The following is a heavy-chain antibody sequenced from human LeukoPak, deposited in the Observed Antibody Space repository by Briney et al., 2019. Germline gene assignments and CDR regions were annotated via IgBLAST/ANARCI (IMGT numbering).Heavy chain of an antibody. D-gene: IGHD2-2*01. Sequence: SRYGMHWVRQAPGKGLEWIGSIYYSGSTYYNPSLKSRVTISVDTSKNQFSLKLSSVTAADTAVYYCARGAGDIVVVPAPLGWFDPWGQGTLVTVSS. CDR3: ARGAGDIVVVPAPLGWFDP. CDR2: IYYSGST. CDR1: SRYG. V-gene: IGHV4-39*07. J-gene: IGHJ5*02.